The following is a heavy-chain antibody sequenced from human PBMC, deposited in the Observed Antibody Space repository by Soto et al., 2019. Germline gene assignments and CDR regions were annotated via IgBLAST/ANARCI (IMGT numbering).Heavy chain of an antibody. CDR1: GYTFTSYD. CDR2: MNPNSGNT. D-gene: IGHD6-19*01. J-gene: IGHJ5*02. CDR3: ARRLKQWLVNWFDP. V-gene: IGHV1-8*01. Sequence: AASVKVSCKASGYTFTSYDINWVRQATGQGLEWMGWMNPNSGNTGYAQKFQGRVTMTRNTSISTAYMELSSLRSEDTAVYYCARRLKQWLVNWFDPWGQGALVTVSS.